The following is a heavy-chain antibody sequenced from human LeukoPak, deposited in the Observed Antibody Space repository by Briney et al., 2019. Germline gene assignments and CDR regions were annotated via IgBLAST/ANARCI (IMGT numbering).Heavy chain of an antibody. CDR1: GFTFGYYE. CDR2: IKSSGSSI. Sequence: GGSLRLSCATSGFTFGYYEMNWVRQVPGKGLEWVSYIKSSGSSIYYADSVKGRFTISRDNAKNSLYLQMNSLRPEDTAIYYCARGGRCSGDNCYATLYDYWGQGTVVTVSS. CDR3: ARGGRCSGDNCYATLYDY. D-gene: IGHD2-15*01. J-gene: IGHJ4*02. V-gene: IGHV3-48*03.